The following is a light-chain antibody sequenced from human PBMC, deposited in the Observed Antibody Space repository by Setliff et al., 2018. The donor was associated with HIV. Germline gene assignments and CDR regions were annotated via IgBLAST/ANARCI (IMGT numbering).Light chain of an antibody. CDR1: SSDVGGYNY. V-gene: IGLV2-14*01. J-gene: IGLJ1*01. CDR3: SSYTSTTTLYV. CDR2: EVS. Sequence: QSALAQPASVSGSPGQSITISCTGTSSDVGGYNYVSWYQQHPGKAPKLMISEVSNRPSGVSNRFSGSKSGNTASLTISGLQAEDEADYYCSSYTSTTTLYVFGRGTKVTVL.